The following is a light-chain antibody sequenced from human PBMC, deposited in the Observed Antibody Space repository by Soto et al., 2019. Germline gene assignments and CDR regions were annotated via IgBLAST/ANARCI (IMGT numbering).Light chain of an antibody. V-gene: IGKV3-15*01. CDR3: QKYNNWPPLT. J-gene: IGKJ4*01. Sequence: EIVLTQSPGTLSLSPGERATLSCRASQSVSSSYLAWYQQKPGQAPRLLIYGASTRATGTPARFSGSGSGTEFTLTISSLQSEDFAVYYCQKYNNWPPLTFGGGTKVDIK. CDR2: GAS. CDR1: QSVSSSY.